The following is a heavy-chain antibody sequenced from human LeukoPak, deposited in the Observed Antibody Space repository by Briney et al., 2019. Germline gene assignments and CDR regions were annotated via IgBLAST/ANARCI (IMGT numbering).Heavy chain of an antibody. CDR3: ARDLKRYCSSTSCYFSDY. CDR2: INPSGGST. J-gene: IGHJ4*02. V-gene: IGHV1-46*01. D-gene: IGHD2-2*01. CDR1: GYTFTSYY. Sequence: ASVKVSCKASGYTFTSYYMHWVRQAPGQGLEWMGIINPSGGSTSYAQKFQGRVTMTRDTSTSTVYMELSSLRSEDTAVYYCARDLKRYCSSTSCYFSDYWGQGTLVTVSS.